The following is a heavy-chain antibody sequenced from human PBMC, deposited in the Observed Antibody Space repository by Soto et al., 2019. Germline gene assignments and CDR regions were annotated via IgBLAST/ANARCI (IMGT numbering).Heavy chain of an antibody. CDR2: IIPIFGTT. V-gene: IGHV1-69*06. CDR3: ASGPRGPAAGTPGDYYYYYGMDV. J-gene: IGHJ6*02. Sequence: SVKVSCKASGGTFSSYAISWVRQAPGQGLGWMGGIIPIFGTTNYAQKFQGRVTITADKSTSTAYMELSSLRSEDTAVYYCASGPRGPAAGTPGDYYYYYGMDVWGQGTTVTVSS. D-gene: IGHD6-13*01. CDR1: GGTFSSYA.